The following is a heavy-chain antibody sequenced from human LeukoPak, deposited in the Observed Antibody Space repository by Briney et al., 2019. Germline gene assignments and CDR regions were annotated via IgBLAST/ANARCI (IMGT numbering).Heavy chain of an antibody. D-gene: IGHD3-22*01. CDR3: ASPRGDDSGGYYTWYFHH. CDR1: GGSGGSISSSNY. Sequence: NASETLSLTCAVSGGSGGSISSSNYWSWVRQPPGKGLEWIGSGSTYYNPSLKSRVTISVDTSKNQFSLKLSSVTAADTAVYFCASPRGDDSGGYYTWYFHHWGQGILVTVSS. J-gene: IGHJ1*01. CDR2: SGST. V-gene: IGHV4-4*02.